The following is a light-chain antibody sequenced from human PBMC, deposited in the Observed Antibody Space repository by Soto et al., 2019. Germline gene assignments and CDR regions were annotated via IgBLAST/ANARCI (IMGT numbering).Light chain of an antibody. CDR3: QQYGSSQYT. V-gene: IGKV3-20*01. CDR2: GAS. J-gene: IGKJ2*01. Sequence: EIVLTQSPGTLSLSPGERATLSCRASQSVNNNYLAWYQQKPGQAPRLLIYGASSRATGIPDRFSGSGSRTDCTLTISRLEPEDFALYYCQQYGSSQYTFGQGTKLEIK. CDR1: QSVNNNY.